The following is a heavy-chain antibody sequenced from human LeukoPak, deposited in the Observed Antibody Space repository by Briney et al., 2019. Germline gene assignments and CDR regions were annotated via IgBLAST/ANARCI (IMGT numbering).Heavy chain of an antibody. CDR2: IKSKTDGGTT. CDR1: GFAFSTYW. Sequence: GGSLRLSCAASGFAFSTYWMSWVRQAPGKGLEWVGRIKSKTDGGTTDYAAPVKGRFTISRDDSKNTLYLQMNSLKTEDTAVYYCTTFYYDSSFDAFDIWGQGTMVTVSS. J-gene: IGHJ3*02. CDR3: TTFYYDSSFDAFDI. V-gene: IGHV3-15*01. D-gene: IGHD3-22*01.